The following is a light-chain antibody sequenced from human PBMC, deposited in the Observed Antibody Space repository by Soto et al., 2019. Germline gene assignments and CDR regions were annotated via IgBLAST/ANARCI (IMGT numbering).Light chain of an antibody. CDR3: QQYNSWWT. CDR1: QSISSW. CDR2: KAS. V-gene: IGKV1-5*03. Sequence: DIQMTQSPSTLSASVGDRVTITCRASQSISSWLAWYQQKPGKAPKLLIYKASSLESGVPSKFSGRGSGTEFNLTISSLQPDDFATYYCQQYNSWWTFGQGTKLEIK. J-gene: IGKJ2*02.